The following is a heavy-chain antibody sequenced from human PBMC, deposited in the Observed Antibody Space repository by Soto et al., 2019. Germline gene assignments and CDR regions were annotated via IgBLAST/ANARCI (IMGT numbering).Heavy chain of an antibody. D-gene: IGHD2-2*01. CDR2: INHSGTT. V-gene: IGHV4-34*01. J-gene: IGHJ4*02. Sequence: QVQLQQWGAGLLKTSETLSLTCAVYGGSFSGYYWTWIRQTPGKGLEWIGEINHSGTTKYNPSLKRQVTISIDTSKNQFSSHVTSVTAADTAVYFCARGIGYCSSTNCYSSRHLRFDSWGQGSLVTVSS. CDR1: GGSFSGYY. CDR3: ARGIGYCSSTNCYSSRHLRFDS.